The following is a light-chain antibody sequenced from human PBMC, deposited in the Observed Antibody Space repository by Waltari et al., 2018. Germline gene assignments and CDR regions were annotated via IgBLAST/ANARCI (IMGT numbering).Light chain of an antibody. CDR2: GNT. Sequence: QSVLTQPPSISGAPGQKVTIACTGGGSHFGAGYDVHWYQRFPGAAPKLLIFGNTNRASGVPGRFSGSKSGTSASLAIAGLQSEDEAVYYCQSFDSSLGASVFGGGTKLTVL. CDR3: QSFDSSLGASV. J-gene: IGLJ3*02. V-gene: IGLV1-40*01. CDR1: GSHFGAGYD.